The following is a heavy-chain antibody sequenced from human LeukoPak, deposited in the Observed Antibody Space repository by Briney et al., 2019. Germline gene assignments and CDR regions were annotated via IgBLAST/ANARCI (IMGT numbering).Heavy chain of an antibody. D-gene: IGHD3-3*01. CDR3: ARGTTIFGVVLYYFDY. Sequence: ASVKVFCEASGYTFTSYYMHWVRQAPGQGLEWMGIINPSGGSTSYAQKFQGRVTMTRDMSTSTVYMELSSLRSEDTAVYYCARGTTIFGVVLYYFDYWGQGTLVTVSS. CDR2: INPSGGST. CDR1: GYTFTSYY. V-gene: IGHV1-46*01. J-gene: IGHJ4*02.